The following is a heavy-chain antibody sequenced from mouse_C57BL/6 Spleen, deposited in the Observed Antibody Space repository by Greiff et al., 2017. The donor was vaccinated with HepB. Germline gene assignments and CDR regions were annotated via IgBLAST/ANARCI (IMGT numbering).Heavy chain of an antibody. V-gene: IGHV1-15*01. CDR3: TRMRGLGRDY. CDR2: IDPETGGT. J-gene: IGHJ2*01. D-gene: IGHD4-1*01. CDR1: GYTFTDYE. Sequence: VKLQESGAELVRPGASVTLSCKASGYTFTDYEMHWVKQTPVHGLEWIGAIDPETGGTAYNQKFKGKAILTADKSSSTAYMELRSLTSEDSAVYYCTRMRGLGRDYWGQGTTLTVSS.